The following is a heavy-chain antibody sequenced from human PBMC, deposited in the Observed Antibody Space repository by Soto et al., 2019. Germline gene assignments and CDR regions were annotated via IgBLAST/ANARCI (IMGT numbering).Heavy chain of an antibody. D-gene: IGHD5-12*01. CDR1: GDSISNGDYY. V-gene: IGHV4-30-4*01. Sequence: SETLSLTCTVSGDSISNGDYYWTWIRQPPGKGLEWIGYIFYSGITFQKPALKSRVTISRDTSKNQFSLRLKSVTAADTALYYCARGRDGYNSFSFDPWGQGTRVTVSS. J-gene: IGHJ5*02. CDR2: IFYSGIT. CDR3: ARGRDGYNSFSFDP.